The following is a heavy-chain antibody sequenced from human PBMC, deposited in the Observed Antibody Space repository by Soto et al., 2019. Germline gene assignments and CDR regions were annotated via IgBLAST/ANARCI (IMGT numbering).Heavy chain of an antibody. J-gene: IGHJ4*02. CDR3: ARILRNNHHPPDY. Sequence: QVTLKESGPVLVKPTETLTLTCTVSGISLSNDRTGVSWIRQPPGKALEWLAHIFSNGEKSHSTSLKSRLTISKDTSKSQVVLTMTNVDPVDTATYYCARILRNNHHPPDYWGQGTLVTVSS. V-gene: IGHV2-26*01. CDR1: GISLSNDRTG. CDR2: IFSNGEK.